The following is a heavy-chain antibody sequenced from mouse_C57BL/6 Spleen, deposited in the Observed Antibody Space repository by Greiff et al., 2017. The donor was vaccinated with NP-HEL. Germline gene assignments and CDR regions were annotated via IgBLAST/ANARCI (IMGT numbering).Heavy chain of an antibody. CDR3: ASPYDYDGFAY. D-gene: IGHD2-4*01. CDR2: IYPGDGDT. Sequence: VQGVESGPELVKPGASVKISCKASGYAFSSSWMNWVKQRPGKGLEWIGRIYPGDGDTNYNGKFKGKATLTADKSSSTAYMQLSSLTSEDSAVYFCASPYDYDGFAYWGQGTLVTVSA. V-gene: IGHV1-82*01. J-gene: IGHJ3*01. CDR1: GYAFSSSW.